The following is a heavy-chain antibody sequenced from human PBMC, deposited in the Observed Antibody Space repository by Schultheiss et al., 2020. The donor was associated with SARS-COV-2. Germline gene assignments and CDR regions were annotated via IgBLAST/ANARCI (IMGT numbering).Heavy chain of an antibody. CDR2: IKSDGIST. CDR1: GFTFSSYW. Sequence: GGSLRLSCAASGFTFSSYWMHWVRQAPGKGLVWVSRIKSDGISTSYADSVKGHFTISRDNSKNTVYLQMNSLRPEDTAVYYCARGKRGYSYGYYYYYGMDVWGQGTTVTVSS. V-gene: IGHV3-74*01. J-gene: IGHJ6*02. D-gene: IGHD5-18*01. CDR3: ARGKRGYSYGYYYYYGMDV.